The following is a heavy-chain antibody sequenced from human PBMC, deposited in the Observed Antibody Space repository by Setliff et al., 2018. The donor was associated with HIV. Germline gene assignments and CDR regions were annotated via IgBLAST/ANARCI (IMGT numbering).Heavy chain of an antibody. D-gene: IGHD2-21*01. Sequence: GSLRLSCATSRFSFSTFWMTWVRQAPGKGLEWIGEINHSGNTNYNPSLKSRVTMSVDASKNQFSLNLRSVTAADTAVYYCARGSRGIVVVIPQPRLFDYWGQGTLVTVSS. CDR1: RFSFSTFW. CDR3: ARGSRGIVVVIPQPRLFDY. CDR2: INHSGNT. J-gene: IGHJ4*02. V-gene: IGHV4-34*01.